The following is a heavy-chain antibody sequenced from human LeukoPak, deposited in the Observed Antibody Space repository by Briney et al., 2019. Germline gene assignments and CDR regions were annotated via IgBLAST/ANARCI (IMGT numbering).Heavy chain of an antibody. Sequence: GGSLRLSCAASGFTVSSNYMSWIRQAPGKGLEWVSVIYSGGSTYYADSVKGRFTISRDNSKNTLYLQMNSLRAEDTAVYYCARQGLQWGPFDYWGQGTLVTVSS. D-gene: IGHD6-19*01. CDR1: GFTVSSNY. CDR2: IYSGGST. V-gene: IGHV3-66*04. J-gene: IGHJ4*02. CDR3: ARQGLQWGPFDY.